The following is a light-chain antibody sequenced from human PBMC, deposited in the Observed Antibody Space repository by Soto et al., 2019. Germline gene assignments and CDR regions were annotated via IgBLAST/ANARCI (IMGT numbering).Light chain of an antibody. Sequence: QSALSQPRSVSWSPGQSFTISCTLTFNDVGAYNYVSWYQQHPGRPPKLMIYDVARWPSGVPDRFSGSKSGNTASLTISGLQTEDEADYYCISYTDRQSYLFGTGTKVTV. V-gene: IGLV2-11*01. CDR1: FNDVGAYNY. CDR2: DVA. J-gene: IGLJ1*01. CDR3: ISYTDRQSYL.